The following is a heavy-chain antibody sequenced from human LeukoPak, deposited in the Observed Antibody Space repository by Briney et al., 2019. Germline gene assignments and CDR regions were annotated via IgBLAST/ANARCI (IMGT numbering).Heavy chain of an antibody. Sequence: PGGSLRLSCAASGFTFSSYGMHWVRQAPGKGLEWVAFIRYDGSNKYYADSVKGRFTISRDNSKNTLYLQMNSLRSEDTAVYYCAKSGIVVVPAAGSFFDYWGQGTLVTVSS. D-gene: IGHD2-2*01. CDR2: IRYDGSNK. J-gene: IGHJ4*02. CDR1: GFTFSSYG. V-gene: IGHV3-30*02. CDR3: AKSGIVVVPAAGSFFDY.